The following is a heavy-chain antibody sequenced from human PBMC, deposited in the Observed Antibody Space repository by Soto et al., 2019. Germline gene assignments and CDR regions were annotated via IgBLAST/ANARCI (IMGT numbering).Heavy chain of an antibody. CDR1: DGSISSSDYY. V-gene: IGHV4-30-4*01. D-gene: IGHD1-26*01. CDR2: IYYSGST. Sequence: QVQLRESGPGLVKPSQTLSLTCPVSDGSISSSDYYWTWIRQPPGKGLEWIGYIYYSGSTYYNPSLKRRVTMSVDTSKNQFSLKLSSVTAADTAVYYCARDRGGSYYLDFWGQGTLVTVSS. CDR3: ARDRGGSYYLDF. J-gene: IGHJ4*02.